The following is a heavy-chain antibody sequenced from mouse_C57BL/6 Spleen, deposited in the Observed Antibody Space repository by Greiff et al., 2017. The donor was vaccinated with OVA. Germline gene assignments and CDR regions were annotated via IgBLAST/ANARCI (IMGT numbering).Heavy chain of an antibody. D-gene: IGHD2-5*01. CDR3: ARNSNYPDY. Sequence: QVHVKQSGAELVKPGASVKLSCKASGYTFTSYWMHWVKQRPGQGLEWIGMIHPNSGSTNYNEKFKSKATLTVDKSSSTAYMQLSSLTSEDSAVYYCARNSNYPDYWGQGTTLTVSS. CDR2: IHPNSGST. V-gene: IGHV1-64*01. CDR1: GYTFTSYW. J-gene: IGHJ2*01.